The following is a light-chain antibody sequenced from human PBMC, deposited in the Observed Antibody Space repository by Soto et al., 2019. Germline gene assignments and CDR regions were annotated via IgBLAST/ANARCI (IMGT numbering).Light chain of an antibody. V-gene: IGKV1-5*03. CDR3: QQYNNWPPPLT. Sequence: DIQMTQSPSTLSASVGDRVTITCRASQSINNWLAWYQQKPGKAPKLLIYEASSLLSGVPSRFSGSGSGTEFTLTISSLQSEDFAVYYCQQYNNWPPPLTFGGGTKVEIK. CDR2: EAS. CDR1: QSINNW. J-gene: IGKJ4*01.